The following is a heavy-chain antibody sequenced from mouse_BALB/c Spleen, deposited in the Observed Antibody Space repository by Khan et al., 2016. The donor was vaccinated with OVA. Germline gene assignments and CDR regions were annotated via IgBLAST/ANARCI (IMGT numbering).Heavy chain of an antibody. D-gene: IGHD2-4*01. CDR2: IYPGDGDT. J-gene: IGHJ3*02. V-gene: IGHV1-87*01. Sequence: VQLQQSGAELARPGASVKLSCKASGYTFTSYWMQWVKQRPGQGLEWIGAIYPGDGDTRYTQKFKGKATLTADKSSSTAYMQLSRLASEDSAVYYCATIYYEYGWGQGTLVTVSA. CDR1: GYTFTSYW. CDR3: ATIYYEYG.